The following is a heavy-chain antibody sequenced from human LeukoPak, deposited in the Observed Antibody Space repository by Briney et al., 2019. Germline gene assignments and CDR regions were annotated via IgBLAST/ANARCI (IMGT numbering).Heavy chain of an antibody. CDR2: INPSGGST. Sequence: ASVKVSCKASGYTFSGYYMHWVRQAPGQGLEWMGIINPSGGSTSYAQKFQGRVTMTRDTSTSTVYMELSSLRSEDTAVYYCARTGYTAVAGNDAFDIWGQGTMVTVSS. V-gene: IGHV1-46*01. J-gene: IGHJ3*02. CDR3: ARTGYTAVAGNDAFDI. D-gene: IGHD6-19*01. CDR1: GYTFSGYY.